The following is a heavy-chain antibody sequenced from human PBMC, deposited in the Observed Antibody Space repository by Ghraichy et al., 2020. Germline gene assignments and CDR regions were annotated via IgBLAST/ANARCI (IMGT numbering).Heavy chain of an antibody. J-gene: IGHJ3*01. Sequence: GGSLRLSCAASGFTFSTYAMKWVRQAPGKGLEWVSAIDDNGGRTYYADSVKGRFTISRDNSKNTLYLQMNSLRAEDTAVYFCAGRGGSGTYHYAFDVWGQGTMVTVSS. CDR2: IDDNGGRT. CDR1: GFTFSTYA. V-gene: IGHV3-23*01. CDR3: AGRGGSGTYHYAFDV. D-gene: IGHD3-10*01.